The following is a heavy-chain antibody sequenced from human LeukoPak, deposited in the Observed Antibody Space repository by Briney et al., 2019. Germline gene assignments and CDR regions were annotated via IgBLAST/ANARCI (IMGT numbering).Heavy chain of an antibody. CDR2: IIPIFGTA. D-gene: IGHD3-9*01. CDR3: ARAAYFDWFHNWFDP. J-gene: IGHJ5*02. CDR1: GGTFSSYA. V-gene: IGHV1-69*01. Sequence: SVKVSCKASGGTFSSYAISWVRQTPGQGLEWMGGIIPIFGTANYAQKFQGRVTITADESTSTAYMELSSLRSEDTAVYYCARAAYFDWFHNWFDPWGQGTLVTVSS.